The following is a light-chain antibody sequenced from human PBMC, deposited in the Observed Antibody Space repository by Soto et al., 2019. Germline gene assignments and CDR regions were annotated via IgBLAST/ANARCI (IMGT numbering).Light chain of an antibody. CDR2: AAS. Sequence: DIQMTQSPSSLSASVGDRITITCRASQIISSYLNWYQQKPGKAPKLLIYAASSLESGVPSRFRGSGSGTDFTLTISSLQPEDFAVYYCQHYGNSPYTFGQGTKLEI. J-gene: IGKJ2*01. V-gene: IGKV1-39*01. CDR3: QHYGNSPYT. CDR1: QIISSY.